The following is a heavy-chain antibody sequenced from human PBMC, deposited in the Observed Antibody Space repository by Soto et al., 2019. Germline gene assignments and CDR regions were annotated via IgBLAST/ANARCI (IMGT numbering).Heavy chain of an antibody. V-gene: IGHV1-18*04. J-gene: IGHJ6*02. CDR2: IITYNGNT. CDR1: GYTFTSYG. D-gene: IGHD1-26*01. CDR3: ARTIDPYYYYYGTDV. Sequence: ASVKVSCKASGYTFTSYGISWVRQAPGQGLEWMGWIITYNGNTNYAQKLQGRVTMTTDTSTSTAYMELRSLRSDDTAVYYCARTIDPYYYYYGTDVWGQGTKVTV.